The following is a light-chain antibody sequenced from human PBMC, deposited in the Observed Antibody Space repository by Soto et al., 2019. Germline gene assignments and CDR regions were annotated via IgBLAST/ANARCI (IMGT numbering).Light chain of an antibody. Sequence: EIVLTQSPGTLSLSPGERATLSCRASQSVSSSYLACYQQKPGQAPRLLIYGASSRATGIPARFSGSGSGTDFTLTISRLEPEDFAVYYCPQYGSSPYTFGQGTKLEIK. J-gene: IGKJ2*01. CDR2: GAS. CDR1: QSVSSSY. CDR3: PQYGSSPYT. V-gene: IGKV3-20*01.